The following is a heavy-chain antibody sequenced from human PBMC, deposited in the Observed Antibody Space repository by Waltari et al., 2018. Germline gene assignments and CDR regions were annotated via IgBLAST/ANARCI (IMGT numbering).Heavy chain of an antibody. Sequence: QVQLVPSGAAVKKPGASVKVSCRASGYIFTRYAIHWVRQAPGQRLEWMGWINISNGNTRYAQRFQDIVSITTNTCASTAYMDRSSMRTEDTAVYDCARDSGSGSLHHWGQGTLFTVSS. V-gene: IGHV1-3*04. CDR1: GYIFTRYA. J-gene: IGHJ4*02. CDR3: ARDSGSGSLHH. D-gene: IGHD3-10*01. CDR2: INISNGNT.